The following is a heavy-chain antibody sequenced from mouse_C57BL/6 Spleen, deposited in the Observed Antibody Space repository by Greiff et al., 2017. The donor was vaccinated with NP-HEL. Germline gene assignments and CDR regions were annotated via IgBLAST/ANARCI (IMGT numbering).Heavy chain of an antibody. Sequence: VQLQQSGAELVRPGASVKLSCTASGFNIKDDYMHWVKQRPEQGLEWIGWIDPENGDTEYASKFQGKATITADTSSNTAYLQLSSLTSEDTAVYYCTPWDEGFAYWGQGTLVTVSA. CDR2: IDPENGDT. D-gene: IGHD4-1*01. CDR3: TPWDEGFAY. J-gene: IGHJ3*01. V-gene: IGHV14-4*01. CDR1: GFNIKDDY.